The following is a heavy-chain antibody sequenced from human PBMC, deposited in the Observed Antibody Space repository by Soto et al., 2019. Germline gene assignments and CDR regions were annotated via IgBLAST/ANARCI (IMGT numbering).Heavy chain of an antibody. CDR1: GGAFSSNT. J-gene: IGHJ3*02. CDR2: IIPILGIA. CDR3: ARATSGYCSSTSCYKDAFDI. Sequence: GTSVKVTCKDSGGAFSSNTISWVRQAPGQGLEWMGRIIPILGIANYAQKFQGRVTITADKSTSTAYMELSSLRSEDTAVYYCARATSGYCSSTSCYKDAFDIWGQGTMVTVSS. D-gene: IGHD2-2*02. V-gene: IGHV1-69*02.